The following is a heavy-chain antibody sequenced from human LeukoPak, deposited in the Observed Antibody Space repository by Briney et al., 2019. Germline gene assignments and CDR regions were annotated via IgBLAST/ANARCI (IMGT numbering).Heavy chain of an antibody. V-gene: IGHV3-23*01. J-gene: IGHJ5*02. Sequence: GGSLRLFCAASGFTFSNHAMNWVRQTPGKGLEWGSSIGGNGVSTNYADSVKGRFTISRDNSKDTLYLQMNSLSAEDTAVYYCARCTKYTTGWCNWFDPWGQGTLVTVSS. CDR2: IGGNGVST. CDR1: GFTFSNHA. D-gene: IGHD6-19*01. CDR3: ARCTKYTTGWCNWFDP.